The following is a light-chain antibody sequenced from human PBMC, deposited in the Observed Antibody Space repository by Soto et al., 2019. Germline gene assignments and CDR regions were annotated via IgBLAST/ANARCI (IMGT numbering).Light chain of an antibody. CDR3: CSYAASSLYV. J-gene: IGLJ1*01. CDR2: DVS. V-gene: IGLV2-11*01. CDR1: SSDVCGYNY. Sequence: QSALTQPRSVSGSPGQSVTISCTGTSSDVCGYNYVSWYQQHPGKAPKLMIYDVSKRPSGVPDRFSGSKSGNTASLTISGLQAEDELDYSCCSYAASSLYVFGTGTKVTVL.